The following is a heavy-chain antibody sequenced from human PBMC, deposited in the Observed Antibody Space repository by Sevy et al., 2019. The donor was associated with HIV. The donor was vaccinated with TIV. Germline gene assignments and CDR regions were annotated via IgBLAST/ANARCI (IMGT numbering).Heavy chain of an antibody. D-gene: IGHD4-17*01. CDR3: ASANHGDYVGYFQD. Sequence: SETLSLTCTVSGGSISGGDDYWSWIRQPPGKGLEWIGYIYYSGNTYYNPSHKSRVTISVDTSKNQFSLKLSSVTAADTAVYYCASANHGDYVGYFQDWGQGTLVTVSS. CDR1: GGSISGGDDY. V-gene: IGHV4-30-4*01. J-gene: IGHJ1*01. CDR2: IYYSGNT.